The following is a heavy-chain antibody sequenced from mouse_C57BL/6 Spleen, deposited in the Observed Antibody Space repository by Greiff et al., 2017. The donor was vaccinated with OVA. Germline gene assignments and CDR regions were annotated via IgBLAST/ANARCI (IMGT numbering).Heavy chain of an antibody. J-gene: IGHJ2*01. CDR1: GFTFTDYY. CDR3: ARLSYYSNFFDY. Sequence: EVQRVESGGGLVQPGGSLSLSCAASGFTFTDYYMSWVRQPPGKALEWLGFIRNKANGYTTEYSASVKGRFTISRDNSQSILYLQMNALRAEDSATYYCARLSYYSNFFDYWGQGTTLTVSS. D-gene: IGHD2-5*01. V-gene: IGHV7-3*01. CDR2: IRNKANGYTT.